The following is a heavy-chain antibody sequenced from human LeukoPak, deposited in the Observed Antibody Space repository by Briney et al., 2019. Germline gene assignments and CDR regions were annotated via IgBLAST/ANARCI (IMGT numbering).Heavy chain of an antibody. CDR3: ARDSSAYYSDY. D-gene: IGHD6-19*01. J-gene: IGHJ4*02. V-gene: IGHV4-38-2*02. Sequence: SETLSLTCTVSGYSISSGYYWGWIRQPPGKGLEWIGSIYHSGSTYYNPSLKSRVTISVDTSKNQFSLKLSSVTAADTAVYYCARDSSAYYSDYWGQGTLVTVSS. CDR1: GYSISSGYY. CDR2: IYHSGST.